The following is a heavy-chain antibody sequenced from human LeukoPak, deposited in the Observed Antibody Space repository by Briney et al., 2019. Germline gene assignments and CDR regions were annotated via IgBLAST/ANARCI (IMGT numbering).Heavy chain of an antibody. CDR2: ISGSGAST. CDR1: GFTFSSYA. Sequence: PGGSLRLSCAASGFTFSSYAMSWVRQTPGKGLEWVSGISGSGASTYYADSVKGRFTISRDNFKNTLYLQMNSLRAEDTAVYYCAKEGGAFDIWGQGTMVTVSS. CDR3: AKEGGAFDI. V-gene: IGHV3-23*01. D-gene: IGHD1-26*01. J-gene: IGHJ3*02.